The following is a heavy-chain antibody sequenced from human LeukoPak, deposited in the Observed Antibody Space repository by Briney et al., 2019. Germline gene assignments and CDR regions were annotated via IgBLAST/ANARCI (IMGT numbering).Heavy chain of an antibody. V-gene: IGHV3-13*01. CDR1: GFTFSSYD. J-gene: IGHJ5*02. D-gene: IGHD3-10*01. CDR3: ARGVRSGWFDP. CDR2: IGTAGDT. Sequence: GGSLRLSCAASGFTFSSYDMHWVRQATGKGLEWVSAIGTAGDTYYPGSVKGRFTISRENAKNSMYLQMNSLRAGDTAVYYCARGVRSGWFDPRGQGTLVTVSS.